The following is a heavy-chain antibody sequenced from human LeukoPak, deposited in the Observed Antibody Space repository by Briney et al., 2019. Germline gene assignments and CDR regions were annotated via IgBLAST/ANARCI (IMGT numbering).Heavy chain of an antibody. V-gene: IGHV1-8*03. CDR3: ARVDYGGNSKGNWFDP. CDR1: GYTFTSYD. J-gene: IGHJ5*02. Sequence: ASVKVSCKASGYTFTSYDINWVRQAPRQGLEWMGWMNPNSGNTGYAQKFQGRVTITRNTSISTAYMELSSLRSEDTAVYYCARVDYGGNSKGNWFDPWGQGTLVTVSS. CDR2: MNPNSGNT. D-gene: IGHD4-23*01.